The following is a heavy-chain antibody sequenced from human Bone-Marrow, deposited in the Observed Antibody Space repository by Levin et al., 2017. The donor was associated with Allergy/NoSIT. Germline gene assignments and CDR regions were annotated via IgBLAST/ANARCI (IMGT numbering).Heavy chain of an antibody. V-gene: IGHV4-39*01. Sequence: KASETLSLTCTVSGGPITTSSYYWAWIRQPPGKGLEWIGSGSTYYNPSLKSRVTISVDTSTDRFSLWLDSVTAADTAVYYCARHQRGSSIWYDYWGQGILVTVSS. CDR1: GGPITTSSYY. J-gene: IGHJ4*02. CDR3: ARHQRGSSIWYDY. D-gene: IGHD6-13*01. CDR2: GST.